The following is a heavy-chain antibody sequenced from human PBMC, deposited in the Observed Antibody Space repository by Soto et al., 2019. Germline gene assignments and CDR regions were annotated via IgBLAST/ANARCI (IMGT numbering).Heavy chain of an antibody. D-gene: IGHD6-6*01. Sequence: KPSETLSLTCSVSGESISSGGYYWSWIRHLPGKGLEWIGYIYDTESAYYNPSLKSRVSISMDTSENHFAMRLTSVTAADSAVYYCARASSSSSAADYWGQGLQVTVSS. CDR1: GESISSGGYY. CDR3: ARASSSSSAADY. J-gene: IGHJ4*02. CDR2: IYDTESA. V-gene: IGHV4-31*02.